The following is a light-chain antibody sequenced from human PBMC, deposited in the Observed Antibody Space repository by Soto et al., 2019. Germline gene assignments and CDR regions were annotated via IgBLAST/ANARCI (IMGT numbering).Light chain of an antibody. CDR3: QQYDQWPIT. CDR2: ATS. V-gene: IGKV3-15*01. J-gene: IGKJ5*01. Sequence: EIVMTQFPVTLSVSPGERVILSCRASQSITSTLAWYQQKPGQAPRLLIYATSTRAADIPARFSGSGSGTEFTLTITSLQSEDFAVYYCQQYDQWPITFGQGTRLDIK. CDR1: QSITST.